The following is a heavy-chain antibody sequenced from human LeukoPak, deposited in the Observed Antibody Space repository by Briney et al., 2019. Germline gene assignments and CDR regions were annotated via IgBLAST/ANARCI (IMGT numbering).Heavy chain of an antibody. D-gene: IGHD6-13*01. CDR1: GFTFSTYS. CDR2: ISSSSSYI. CDR3: ARGSSSWHYFDY. Sequence: GGSLRLSCAASGFTFSTYSMNWVRQAPGKGLEWVSFISSSSSYIYYADSLKGRFTISRDNAKNSLYLQMNSLRAEDTAVYYCARGSSSWHYFDYWGQGTLVTVSS. V-gene: IGHV3-21*01. J-gene: IGHJ4*02.